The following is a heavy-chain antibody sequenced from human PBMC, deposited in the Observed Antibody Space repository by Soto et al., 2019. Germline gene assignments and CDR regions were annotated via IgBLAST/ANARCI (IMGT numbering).Heavy chain of an antibody. D-gene: IGHD5-18*01. V-gene: IGHV5-51*01. CDR3: ATDTARTYYYYGMDV. J-gene: IGHJ6*02. CDR1: GYSFTSYW. CDR2: IYPGDSDA. Sequence: HVESLKISCNGSGYSFTSYWIGWVRQMPWKGLEWMGIIYPGDSDARYSPSFEGQVTISVDKSTSTAYLQWSSLKASDTAMYYCATDTARTYYYYGMDVWGQGTTVTVSS.